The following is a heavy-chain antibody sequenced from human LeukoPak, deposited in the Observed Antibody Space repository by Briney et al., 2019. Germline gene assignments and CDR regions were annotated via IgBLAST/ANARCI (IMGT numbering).Heavy chain of an antibody. CDR3: ARDNDSSDGAFDI. CDR1: GGSFSGYY. Sequence: SETLSLTCAVYGGSFSGYYWSWIRQPPGKGLEWIGEINHSGSTNYNPSLKSRVTILVDTSKNQFSLKLSSVTAADTAVYYCARDNDSSDGAFDIWGQGTMVTVSS. J-gene: IGHJ3*02. V-gene: IGHV4-34*01. D-gene: IGHD3-22*01. CDR2: INHSGST.